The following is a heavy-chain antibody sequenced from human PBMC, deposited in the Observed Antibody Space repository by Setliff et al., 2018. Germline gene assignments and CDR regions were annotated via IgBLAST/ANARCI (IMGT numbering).Heavy chain of an antibody. CDR2: ICHSGST. V-gene: IGHV4-38-2*02. CDR3: ARGVLY. CDR1: GYSISSGYC. D-gene: IGHD3-10*01. Sequence: SSETLSLTCTVSGYSISSGYCWGWIRQPPGKGLEWIGNICHSGSTYYNPSLKSRVTISVDTSKNQFSLKVSSVTAADTAVYYCARGVLYWGQGTLVTVSS. J-gene: IGHJ4*02.